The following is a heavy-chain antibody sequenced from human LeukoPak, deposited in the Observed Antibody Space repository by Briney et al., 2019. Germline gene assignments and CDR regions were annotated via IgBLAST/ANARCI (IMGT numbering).Heavy chain of an antibody. D-gene: IGHD6-19*01. CDR2: ITTSSTYI. Sequence: GGSLGLSCAASGYTFSRYSMSWVRQAPGKGLEWVSSITTSSTYISYADSVKGRFTISRDNAKNSLYLQMNSLRAEDTAVYYCARGKYSSGWFDYWGQGTLVTVSS. J-gene: IGHJ4*02. CDR1: GYTFSRYS. CDR3: ARGKYSSGWFDY. V-gene: IGHV3-21*01.